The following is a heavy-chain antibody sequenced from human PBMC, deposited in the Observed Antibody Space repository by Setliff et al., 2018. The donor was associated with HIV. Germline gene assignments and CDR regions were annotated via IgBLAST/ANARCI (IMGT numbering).Heavy chain of an antibody. Sequence: SVKVSCKASRSTFNSHNINWVRQAPGQGLDWMGRIIPILGVANYAQRFQGKVTITADKSTSTAYMELTSLRFDDTAMYYCVRGVQSPPHYSYYYMDVWGEGTMVTVSS. CDR1: RSTFNSHN. CDR2: IIPILGVA. CDR3: VRGVQSPPHYSYYYMDV. J-gene: IGHJ6*03. V-gene: IGHV1-69*02. D-gene: IGHD3-3*01.